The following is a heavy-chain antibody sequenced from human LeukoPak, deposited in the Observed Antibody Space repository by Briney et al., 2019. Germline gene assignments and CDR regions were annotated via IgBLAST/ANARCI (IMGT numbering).Heavy chain of an antibody. Sequence: ASVKVSCKASGYTFTGYYIHWVRQAPGQGLEWMGWINLKSGGTNYAQKFQGRVTMTSDTSISTAYMELSGLRSDDTALYYCARDNSCSSSSCGNSYMDVWGKGTTVTVSS. V-gene: IGHV1-2*02. CDR1: GYTFTGYY. CDR3: ARDNSCSSSSCGNSYMDV. J-gene: IGHJ6*03. CDR2: INLKSGGT. D-gene: IGHD2-2*01.